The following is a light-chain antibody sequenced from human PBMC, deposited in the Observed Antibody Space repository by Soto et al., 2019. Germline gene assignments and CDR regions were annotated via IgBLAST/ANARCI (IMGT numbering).Light chain of an antibody. J-gene: IGLJ1*01. V-gene: IGLV1-44*01. Sequence: VLPQPPSASGTPGQRASISCCGSNSNIGSDIVNCYQLLPGAAPEVLINTTNQRPSGVPERFSGSKSGTSASLAISGLQSEDEANSSCATWDGGLSGPFVFGTGTKVTVL. CDR1: NSNIGSDI. CDR2: TTN. CDR3: ATWDGGLSGPFV.